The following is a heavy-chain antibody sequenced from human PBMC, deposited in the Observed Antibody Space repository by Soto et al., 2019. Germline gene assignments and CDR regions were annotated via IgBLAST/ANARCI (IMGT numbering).Heavy chain of an antibody. J-gene: IGHJ4*02. V-gene: IGHV3-23*01. CDR2: ISRYGDFT. CDR1: GFTFNIYA. Sequence: GGSLRLSCAASGFTFNIYAMAWVRQAPGKGLEWVSAISRYGDFTYYADSVEGRFTISRDNSKNTLYLQMNSLRAEDTALYYCAKDRYLDHDSRGYLFDNWGQGTLVTVSS. CDR3: AKDRYLDHDSRGYLFDN. D-gene: IGHD3-22*01.